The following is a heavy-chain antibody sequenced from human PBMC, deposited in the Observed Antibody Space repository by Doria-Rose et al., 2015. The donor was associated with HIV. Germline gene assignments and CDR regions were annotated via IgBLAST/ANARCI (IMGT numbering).Heavy chain of an antibody. D-gene: IGHD6-13*01. CDR1: GVSLSSPGMG. Sequence: QVTLKESGPVLVKPTETLTLTCTVSGVSLSSPGMGVSWIRQPPGKALEWLANIFSDDERSYKTSLKSRLTISRGTSKRQVVLTVTDMDPVDTATYYCARIKSSRWYHKYYFDFWGQGTLVIVSA. CDR3: ARIKSSRWYHKYYFDF. V-gene: IGHV2-26*01. CDR2: IFSDDER. J-gene: IGHJ4*02.